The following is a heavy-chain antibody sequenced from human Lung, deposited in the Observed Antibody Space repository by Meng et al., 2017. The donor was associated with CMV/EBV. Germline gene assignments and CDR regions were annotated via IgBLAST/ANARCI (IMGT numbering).Heavy chain of an antibody. V-gene: IGHV4-4*02. J-gene: IGHJ4*02. CDR2: IYHSGGT. CDR1: GGSISISTL. CDR3: ARDPYATGWAG. Sequence: LPEPGPALLKPSGTLSLTCSVSGGSISISTLWSWVRQPPGKGLEWIGEIYHSGGTNYNPSLRGRVTISLDKSKNQFSLTLRSVTAADTAVYYCARDPYATGWAGWGQGTLVTVSS. D-gene: IGHD6-19*01.